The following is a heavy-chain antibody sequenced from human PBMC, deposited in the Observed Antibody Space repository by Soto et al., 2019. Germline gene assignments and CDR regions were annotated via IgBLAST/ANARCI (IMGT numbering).Heavy chain of an antibody. D-gene: IGHD3-10*01. CDR3: ARGPRGVGSHYNLGWFDP. CDR2: INHSGST. Sequence: SETVSLTCAVYCGSFSGYYWSCIRQPPWKGLEWIVEINHSGSTNYNPSLKSRVTISVDTSKNQFSLKLSSVTAAETAVYYCARGPRGVGSHYNLGWFDPWGPGTIVTLSS. J-gene: IGHJ5*02. V-gene: IGHV4-34*01. CDR1: CGSFSGYY.